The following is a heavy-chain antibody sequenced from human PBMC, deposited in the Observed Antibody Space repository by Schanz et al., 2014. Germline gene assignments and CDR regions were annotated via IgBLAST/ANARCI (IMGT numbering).Heavy chain of an antibody. Sequence: EVQLVESGGGLVQPGGSLRLSCTASGFTFSSYSMNWVRQAPGRGLEWVSYISGSSRTIYYADSMKGRFTVSRDNAENALYLQMNSLRAEDTAVYYCARPALWFGDNCFDPWGQGTLVTVSS. CDR3: ARPALWFGDNCFDP. CDR1: GFTFSSYS. V-gene: IGHV3-48*01. D-gene: IGHD3-10*01. J-gene: IGHJ5*02. CDR2: ISGSSRTI.